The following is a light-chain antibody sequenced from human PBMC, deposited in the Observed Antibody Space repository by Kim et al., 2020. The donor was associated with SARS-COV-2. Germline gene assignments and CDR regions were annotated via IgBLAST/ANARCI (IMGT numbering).Light chain of an antibody. J-gene: IGKJ4*01. V-gene: IGKV3-11*01. CDR2: DAS. Sequence: EIVLTQSPATLSLSPGERATLSCMASQSVTTYLAWYQHRPGQSPRLLIYDASNRASGIPARFSGSGSGTDFTLTIDSLEPEDFAVYYCHHRSAWPLTFGGGTKVDIK. CDR3: HHRSAWPLT. CDR1: QSVTTY.